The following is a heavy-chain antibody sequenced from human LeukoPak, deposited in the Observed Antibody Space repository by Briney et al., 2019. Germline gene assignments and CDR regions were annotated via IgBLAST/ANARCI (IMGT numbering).Heavy chain of an antibody. Sequence: GGSLRLSCAASGFTFSSYAMSWVRQAPGKGLEWVSAISGSGGSTYYADSVKGRFTISRDNSRNTLYLQMNSLRAEDTAVYYCAKGRVVVVTNFDYWGQGTLVTVSS. V-gene: IGHV3-23*01. CDR2: ISGSGGST. J-gene: IGHJ4*02. CDR1: GFTFSSYA. D-gene: IGHD3-22*01. CDR3: AKGRVVVVTNFDY.